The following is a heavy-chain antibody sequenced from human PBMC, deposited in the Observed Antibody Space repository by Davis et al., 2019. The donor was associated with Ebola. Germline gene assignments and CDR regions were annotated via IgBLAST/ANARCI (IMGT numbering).Heavy chain of an antibody. D-gene: IGHD3-10*01. CDR3: ARGQSGSDYSLWQY. V-gene: IGHV4-59*12. Sequence: SETLSLTCTVSGGSISSYYWSWIRQAPGKGLEWIGDIFYNGITNYNPSLKSRLTISIDTSTNQFSLKLRSVTAADTAVYYCARGQSGSDYSLWQYWGQGTLVTVSS. CDR1: GGSISSYY. CDR2: IFYNGIT. J-gene: IGHJ4*02.